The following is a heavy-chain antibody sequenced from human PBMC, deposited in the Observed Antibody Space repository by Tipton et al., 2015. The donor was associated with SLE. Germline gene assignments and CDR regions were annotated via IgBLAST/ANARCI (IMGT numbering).Heavy chain of an antibody. D-gene: IGHD5-24*01. CDR1: GGSISSSSYY. CDR3: ARDHYGYNHGIDY. V-gene: IGHV4-39*07. J-gene: IGHJ4*02. Sequence: TLSLTCTVSGGSISSSSYYWGWIRQPPGKGLEWIGSIYYSGSTYYNPSLKSRVTISVDTSKNQFSLKLSSVTAADTAVYYCARDHYGYNHGIDYWGQGALVTVSS. CDR2: IYYSGST.